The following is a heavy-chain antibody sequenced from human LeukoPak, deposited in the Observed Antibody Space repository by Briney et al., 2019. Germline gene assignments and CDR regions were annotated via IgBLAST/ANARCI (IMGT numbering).Heavy chain of an antibody. J-gene: IGHJ6*02. CDR3: AKSVAIYFYYGLDV. CDR1: GFTFSSYA. Sequence: GGSLRLSCAASGFTFSSYAMSWVRQAPGKGLEWVSTINGGGVNTHYADSVGGRFTISRDNSKNTLFLQMNSLRVEDTAPYYCAKSVAIYFYYGLDVWGQGTTVTVSS. CDR2: INGGGVNT. D-gene: IGHD3-3*01. V-gene: IGHV3-23*01.